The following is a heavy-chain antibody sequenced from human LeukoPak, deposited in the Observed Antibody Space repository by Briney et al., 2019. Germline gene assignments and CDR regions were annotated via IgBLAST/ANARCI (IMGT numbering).Heavy chain of an antibody. V-gene: IGHV3-15*01. J-gene: IGHJ4*02. CDR3: TTDPWFPFDS. CDR2: IKSKTDGGTV. CDR1: GFTLSNAW. Sequence: GGSLRLSCAAAGFTSGFTLSNAWMNWVRQAPAKGLEWVGRIKSKTDGGTVDYAATVKGRFTVSRDDSKDTLYLQMNSLKTEDTAMYYCTTDPWFPFDSWGQGTLVTVSS. D-gene: IGHD3-22*01.